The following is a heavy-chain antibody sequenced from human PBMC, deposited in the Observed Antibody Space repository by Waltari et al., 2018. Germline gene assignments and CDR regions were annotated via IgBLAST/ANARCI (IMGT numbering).Heavy chain of an antibody. D-gene: IGHD6-13*01. V-gene: IGHV4-59*01. CDR3: ARGQQLATFDY. CDR1: GGSISSYY. J-gene: IGHJ4*02. CDR2: IYYSGST. Sequence: QVQLQESGPGLVKPSETLSLTCTVSGGSISSYYWSWIRQPPGKGLEWIGYIYYSGSTNYNPPLKSRVTLSVDTSKNQFSLKLSSVTAADTAVYYCARGQQLATFDYWGQGTLVTVSS.